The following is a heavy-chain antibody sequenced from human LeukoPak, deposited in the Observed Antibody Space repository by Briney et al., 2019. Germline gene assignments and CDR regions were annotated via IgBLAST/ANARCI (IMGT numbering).Heavy chain of an antibody. J-gene: IGHJ4*02. Sequence: GGSLRLSCAASGFTFSSYGMNWVRQAPGKGLEWVSSISSSSSYIYYADSVKGRFTISRDNAKNSLYLQMNSLRAEDTAVYYCARPYLARDSSSWYAWGQGTLVTVSS. CDR3: ARPYLARDSSSWYA. CDR1: GFTFSSYG. V-gene: IGHV3-21*01. D-gene: IGHD6-13*01. CDR2: ISSSSSYI.